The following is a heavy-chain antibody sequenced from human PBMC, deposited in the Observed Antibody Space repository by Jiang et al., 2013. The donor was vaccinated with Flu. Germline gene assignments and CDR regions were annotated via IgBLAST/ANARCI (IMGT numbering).Heavy chain of an antibody. CDR2: ISYSGTT. CDR1: GGSISGSDYY. D-gene: IGHD5-12*01. J-gene: IGHJ5*02. V-gene: IGHV4-39*01. Sequence: LLKPSETLSLTCTVSGGSISGSDYYWGWIRQSPEKGLEWIGSISYSGTTHYNPSLKTRVTISIDTSKKQFSLRLTSVTAADTAEYYCARHHNSDKVGRTRWFDPWGQGTLVTVSS. CDR3: ARHHNSDKVGRTRWFDP.